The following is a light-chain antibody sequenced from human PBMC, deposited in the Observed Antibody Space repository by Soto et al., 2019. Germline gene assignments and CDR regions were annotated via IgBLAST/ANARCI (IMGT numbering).Light chain of an antibody. J-gene: IGKJ1*01. V-gene: IGKV4-1*01. CDR3: QHYNSYSEA. Sequence: DIVMTQSPDSLAVSLGERATINCKSSQSVLSGSNNKYYLAWYQQKPGKAPKLLIYKASTLKSEVPSRFSGSGSGTEFTLTISSLQPDDFATYYCQHYNSYSEAFGQGTKVDIK. CDR1: QSVLSGSNNKYY. CDR2: KAS.